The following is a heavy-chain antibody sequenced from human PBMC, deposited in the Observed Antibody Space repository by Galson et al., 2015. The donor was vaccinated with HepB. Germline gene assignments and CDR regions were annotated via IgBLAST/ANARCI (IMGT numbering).Heavy chain of an antibody. Sequence: RQPAGKGMEWIGRIYNNGDIKYNPSLKSRVTMAVDTSTNQISLKLRSVTAADTAVYYCAKNNGNYYGPFDPWGQGTLVTVSS. CDR2: IYNNGDI. J-gene: IGHJ5*02. D-gene: IGHD1-26*01. V-gene: IGHV4-4*07. CDR3: AKNNGNYYGPFDP.